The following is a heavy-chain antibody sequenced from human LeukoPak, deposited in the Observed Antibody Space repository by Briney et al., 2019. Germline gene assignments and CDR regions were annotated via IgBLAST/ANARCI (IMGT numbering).Heavy chain of an antibody. CDR2: ISSCGCTI. J-gene: IGHJ6*02. V-gene: IGHV3-48*03. CDR1: VFIHRRYE. CDR3: ARDRVGYCSSTSCYEGYYYYGMDV. D-gene: IGHD2-2*01. Sequence: GGSLRLSCAASVFIHRRYEMNWVRQAPGKGVARVSYISSCGCTIYYAASVKGRFNISRDNAKNSLYLQMNSLRAEDTAVYYCARDRVGYCSSTSCYEGYYYYGMDVWGQGTTVTVSS.